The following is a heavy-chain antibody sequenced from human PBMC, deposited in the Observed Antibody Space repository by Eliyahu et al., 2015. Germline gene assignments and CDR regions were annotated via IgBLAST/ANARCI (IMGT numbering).Heavy chain of an antibody. J-gene: IGHJ6*03. V-gene: IGHV4-39*01. CDR1: GGSISSSXXY. Sequence: QLQLQESGPGLVKPSETLSLTCXVSGGSISSSXXYWGXXRQPPGKGLEWIGSIYYSGSTYYNPSLKSRVTISVDTSKNQFSLKLSSVTAADTAVYYCARRITIFGVVEYMDVWGKGTTVTVSS. CDR3: ARRITIFGVVEYMDV. CDR2: IYYSGST. D-gene: IGHD3-3*01.